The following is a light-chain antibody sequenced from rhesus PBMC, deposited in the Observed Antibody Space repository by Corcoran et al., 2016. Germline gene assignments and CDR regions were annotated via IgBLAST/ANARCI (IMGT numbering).Light chain of an antibody. CDR3: QQDYSWPQFT. Sequence: EIVMTQSPATLSLSPGERATLSCRASQSVSSSLAWYQQKPGQAPKLLIYGASSRATGIPDRFGGSGSETEFPLHISRLEPEDVGVYYCQQDYSWPQFTFGPGTKLDIK. CDR2: GAS. V-gene: IGKV3-42*01. CDR1: QSVSSS. J-gene: IGKJ3*01.